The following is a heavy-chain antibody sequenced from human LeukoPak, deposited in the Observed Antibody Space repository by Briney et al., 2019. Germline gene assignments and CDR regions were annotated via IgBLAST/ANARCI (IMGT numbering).Heavy chain of an antibody. Sequence: GGTLCLSCALSGFALSSYAMSGVRGAPGKGLEWGSSISWNSGNIAYADSMTGRLTFSRDNPNSFLYLEMNCLRAEHTALFCCAKDIGPLTYHYDTSGFSGAFDYWGQGTLVTVSS. CDR1: GFALSSYA. V-gene: IGHV3-9*01. D-gene: IGHD3-22*01. J-gene: IGHJ4*02. CDR2: ISWNSGNI. CDR3: AKDIGPLTYHYDTSGFSGAFDY.